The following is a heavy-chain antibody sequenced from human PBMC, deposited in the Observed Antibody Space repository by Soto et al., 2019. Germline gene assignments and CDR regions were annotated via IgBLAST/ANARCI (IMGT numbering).Heavy chain of an antibody. D-gene: IGHD6-19*01. CDR1: GFTFSSSA. CDR3: AKDWQWLDVRFDY. V-gene: IGHV3-23*01. J-gene: IGHJ4*02. Sequence: GGSLRLSCTASGFTFSSSAMSWVRQAPGKGLEWVSISSASGGSTYQADTVKGRFSISRDNSKNTLYLQMTRLRTKDTAVYYCAKDWQWLDVRFDYWGQGALVTVSS. CDR2: SSASGGST.